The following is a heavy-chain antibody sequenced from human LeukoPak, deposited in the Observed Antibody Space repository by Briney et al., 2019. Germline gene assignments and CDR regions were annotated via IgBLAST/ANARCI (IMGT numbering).Heavy chain of an antibody. V-gene: IGHV5-51*01. CDR1: GYSFNSYW. J-gene: IGHJ5*02. D-gene: IGHD3-10*01. CDR2: IYPGDSDT. Sequence: VEALKISWNCSGYSFNSYWIGWVRQMPAQSLEPIGNIYPGDSDTRYSPSFQRQVTISADKSISTAYLQWSSLKASDTAMYYCAKVTMVRGVIIWFDPWGQGTLVTVSS. CDR3: AKVTMVRGVIIWFDP.